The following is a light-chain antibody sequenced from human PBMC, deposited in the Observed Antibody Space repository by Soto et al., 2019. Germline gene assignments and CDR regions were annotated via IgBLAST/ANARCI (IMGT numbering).Light chain of an antibody. CDR1: QTVSGIY. V-gene: IGKV3-20*01. Sequence: EVVLTQSPCTLSLSTGERATLSCRASQTVSGIYLAWYQQKPGQAPRLLIYGASSRATGIPDRFSGSGAGTDFTLTISRLEPEDFAVYYCQQYGTSPPFTFGQGTKVAIK. CDR2: GAS. J-gene: IGKJ2*01. CDR3: QQYGTSPPFT.